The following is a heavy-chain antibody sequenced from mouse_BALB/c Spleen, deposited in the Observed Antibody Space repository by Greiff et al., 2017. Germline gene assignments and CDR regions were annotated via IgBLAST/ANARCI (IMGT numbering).Heavy chain of an antibody. CDR3: ARDRGYDYDAWFAY. CDR1: GYSITSGYY. Sequence: DVKLEESGPGLVKPSQSLSLTCSVTGYSITSGYYWNWIRQFPGNKLEWMGYISYDGSNNYNPSLKNRISITRDTSKNQFFLKLNSVTTEDTATYYCARDRGYDYDAWFAYWGQGTLVTVSA. D-gene: IGHD2-4*01. V-gene: IGHV3-6*02. J-gene: IGHJ3*01. CDR2: ISYDGSN.